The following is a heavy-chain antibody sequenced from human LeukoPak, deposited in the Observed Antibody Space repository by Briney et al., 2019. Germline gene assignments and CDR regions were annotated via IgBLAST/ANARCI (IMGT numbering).Heavy chain of an antibody. CDR1: GGSISSGDYY. Sequence: SGTLSLTCTVSGGSISSGDYYWSRIRQPPGKGLEWIGYIYYSGSTYYNPSLKSRVTISVDTSKNQFSLKLSSVTAADTAVYYCASFFNSRGFYYGMDVWGQGTTVTVSS. J-gene: IGHJ6*02. V-gene: IGHV4-30-4*01. CDR2: IYYSGST. CDR3: ASFFNSRGFYYGMDV. D-gene: IGHD6-13*01.